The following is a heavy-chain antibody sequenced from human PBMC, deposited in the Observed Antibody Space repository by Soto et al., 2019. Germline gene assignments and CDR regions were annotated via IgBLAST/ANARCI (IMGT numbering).Heavy chain of an antibody. Sequence: QVQLVQSGAEVKKPGASVKVSCKASGYTFTSYGISWVRQAPGQGLEWMGWISAYNGNTNYAQKLHGRVTMTTDASTSTAYMELRSRRSDDTAVYYCARRDQWPVGDYYGMDVWGQGTTVTVSS. D-gene: IGHD6-19*01. CDR1: GYTFTSYG. CDR3: ARRDQWPVGDYYGMDV. V-gene: IGHV1-18*01. CDR2: ISAYNGNT. J-gene: IGHJ6*02.